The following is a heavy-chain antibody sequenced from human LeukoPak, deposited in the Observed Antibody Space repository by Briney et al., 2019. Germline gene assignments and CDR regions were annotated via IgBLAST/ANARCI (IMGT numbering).Heavy chain of an antibody. CDR3: ARDRHGYSSSWYDY. V-gene: IGHV4-59*01. CDR1: GGSISTYY. Sequence: TSETLSLTCTVSGGSISTYYWSWIRQSPGKGLEWIGYIYYSGSTNYNPSLKSRVTISVDTSKNQFSLKLSSVTAADTAVYYCARDRHGYSSSWYDYWGQGTLVTVSS. CDR2: IYYSGST. D-gene: IGHD6-13*01. J-gene: IGHJ4*02.